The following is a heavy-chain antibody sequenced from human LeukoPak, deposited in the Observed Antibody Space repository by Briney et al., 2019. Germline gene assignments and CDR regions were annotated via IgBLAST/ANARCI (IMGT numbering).Heavy chain of an antibody. Sequence: ASVKVSCKASGYTFTSYDINWVRQATGQGLEWMGWMNPNSGNTGYAQKFQGRVIITRNTSISTAYMELSSLRSEDTAVYYCARGPGLYNATYSSPVLFDYWGQGTLVTVSS. CDR3: ARGPGLYNATYSSPVLFDY. CDR1: GYTFTSYD. J-gene: IGHJ4*02. CDR2: MNPNSGNT. D-gene: IGHD6-13*01. V-gene: IGHV1-8*03.